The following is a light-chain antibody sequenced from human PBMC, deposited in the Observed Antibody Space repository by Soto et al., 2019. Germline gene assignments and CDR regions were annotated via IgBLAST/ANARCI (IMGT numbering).Light chain of an antibody. CDR3: QQSYSTPIT. V-gene: IGKV1-39*01. CDR2: AAS. CDR1: QDINNY. Sequence: DIQMTQSPSSLSASVGDRVTITCQASQDINNYLNWYQQKPGKAPKLLIYAASSLQSGVPSRFSGSGSGTDFTLTISSLQPEDFATYFCQQSYSTPITFGKGTRLEI. J-gene: IGKJ5*01.